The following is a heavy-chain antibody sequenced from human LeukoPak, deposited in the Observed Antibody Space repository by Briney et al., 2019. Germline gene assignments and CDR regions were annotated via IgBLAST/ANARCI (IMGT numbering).Heavy chain of an antibody. V-gene: IGHV3-30*04. D-gene: IGHD1-26*01. CDR2: ISYDGRNK. J-gene: IGHJ3*02. CDR3: ARDQSTWELRFAFDI. CDR1: GFTFTSYA. Sequence: GGSRRPACLAYGFTFTSYAMDWDRQAPGKGLEWEAFISYDGRNKYYAASVKGRFTISRDNSKNTLYLQMNSLRAEDTAVYYCARDQSTWELRFAFDIWGQGTMVTVSS.